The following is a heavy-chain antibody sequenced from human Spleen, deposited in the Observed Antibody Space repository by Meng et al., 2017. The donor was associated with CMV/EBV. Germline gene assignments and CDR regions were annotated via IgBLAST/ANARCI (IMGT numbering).Heavy chain of an antibody. CDR2: ISSSSSYI. CDR3: ARGANYYDSSGYYLDFDY. D-gene: IGHD3-22*01. J-gene: IGHJ4*02. Sequence: EVQLVESGGGLVKPGGVLRRSGAVFGFTFSSSSMDWVRQAPGKGLEWVSSISSSSSYIYYADSVKGRFTISRDNAKNSLYLQMNSLRAEDTAVYYCARGANYYDSSGYYLDFDYRGQGTLVTVSS. V-gene: IGHV3-21*01. CDR1: GFTFSSSS.